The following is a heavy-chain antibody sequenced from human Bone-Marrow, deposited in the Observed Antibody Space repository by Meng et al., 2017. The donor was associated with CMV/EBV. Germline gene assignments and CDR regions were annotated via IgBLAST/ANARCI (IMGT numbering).Heavy chain of an antibody. J-gene: IGHJ5*02. CDR1: RNFFISCY. CDR3: ARGFGGLLHWFDP. D-gene: IGHD3-10*01. CDR2: VDTRCGST. Sequence: NASRNFFISCYMHWVRQAPGQVLEWMRTVDTRCGSTNYARKFQIRVNMTRDTSTSTFYIVLSSLRSDYSSVSYCARGFGGLLHWFDPWGQGTLVTVSS. V-gene: IGHV1-46*01.